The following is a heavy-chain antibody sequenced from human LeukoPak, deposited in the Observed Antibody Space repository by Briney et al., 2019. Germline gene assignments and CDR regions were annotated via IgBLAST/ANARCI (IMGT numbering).Heavy chain of an antibody. J-gene: IGHJ3*02. D-gene: IGHD2-15*01. CDR3: AKFGGSYDSDDAFDI. CDR2: ISGSGGST. V-gene: IGHV3-23*01. Sequence: PGGSLRLSCAASRFTFSSYAMSWVRQAPGKGLEWVSAISGSGGSTYYANSVKGRFTISRDNSKNTLYLQMNSLRAEDTAEYDCAKFGGSYDSDDAFDIWGQGTMVTVSS. CDR1: RFTFSSYA.